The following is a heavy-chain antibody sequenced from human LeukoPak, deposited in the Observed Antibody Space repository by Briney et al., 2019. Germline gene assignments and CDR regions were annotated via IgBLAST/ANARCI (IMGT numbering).Heavy chain of an antibody. CDR3: ARDLGYDSSGYYDY. CDR1: GFTFSSYA. V-gene: IGHV3-30-3*01. J-gene: IGHJ4*02. D-gene: IGHD3-22*01. Sequence: GGSLRLSCAASGFTFSSYAMHWVRQAPGKGLEWVAVISYDGSNKYYADSVKGRFTISRDNSKNTLYLQMNSLRAEDTAVYYCARDLGYDSSGYYDYWGQGTLVTVSS. CDR2: ISYDGSNK.